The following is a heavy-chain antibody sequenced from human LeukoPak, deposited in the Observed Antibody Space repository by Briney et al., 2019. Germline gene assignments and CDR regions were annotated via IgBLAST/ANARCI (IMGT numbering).Heavy chain of an antibody. CDR3: ARADYYDSSLDY. D-gene: IGHD3-22*01. J-gene: IGHJ4*02. CDR1: GYSISSGYY. V-gene: IGHV4-38-2*02. CDR2: IYHSGST. Sequence: SETLSLTCTVSGYSISSGYYWGWIRQPPGKGLEWIGSIYHSGSTYYNPSLKSRVTISVDTSKNQFSLKLSSVTAADTAVYYRARADYYDSSLDYWGQGTLVTVSS.